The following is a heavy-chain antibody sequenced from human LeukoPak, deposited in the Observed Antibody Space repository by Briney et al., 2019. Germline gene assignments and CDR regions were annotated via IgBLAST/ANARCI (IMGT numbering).Heavy chain of an antibody. CDR2: IDPKSGGT. J-gene: IGHJ4*02. Sequence: ASVKVSCKASGYLFTDYYMQWVRQAPGQGLEWMGWIDPKSGGTDYAQKFQGRVTMTRDTSITTVYMELSRLRSADRAVYYCARVRLSAAWGGGWGQGTLVTVSS. D-gene: IGHD3-16*01. V-gene: IGHV1-2*02. CDR3: ARVRLSAAWGGG. CDR1: GYLFTDYY.